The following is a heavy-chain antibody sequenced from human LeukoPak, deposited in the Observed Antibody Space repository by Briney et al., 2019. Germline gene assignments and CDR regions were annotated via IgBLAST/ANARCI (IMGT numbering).Heavy chain of an antibody. CDR1: GFSFSHYW. V-gene: IGHV3-7*01. Sequence: PGGSLRLSCAASGFSFSHYWMTWVRQSPGKGLEWVANIKQDGSETYYVDSVRGRFTISRDNAKNSLYQQMNSLRAEDTAVYYCARPADYIPYYMDVWGKGTTVTVSS. J-gene: IGHJ6*03. CDR3: ARPADYIPYYMDV. D-gene: IGHD4-11*01. CDR2: IKQDGSET.